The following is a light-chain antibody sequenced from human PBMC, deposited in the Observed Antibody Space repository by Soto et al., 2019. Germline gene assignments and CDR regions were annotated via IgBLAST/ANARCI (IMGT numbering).Light chain of an antibody. Sequence: DDQMTQSPSSLSAFVGNRVTITCRASQGIAPYLAWFQQKPGKVPKLLIYATSTLQSRVPSRFSGSGSGTDFTLTISSLQPEDVGTYYCQKYNSAPLTFGGGTKVEIK. CDR3: QKYNSAPLT. CDR2: ATS. J-gene: IGKJ4*01. CDR1: QGIAPY. V-gene: IGKV1-27*01.